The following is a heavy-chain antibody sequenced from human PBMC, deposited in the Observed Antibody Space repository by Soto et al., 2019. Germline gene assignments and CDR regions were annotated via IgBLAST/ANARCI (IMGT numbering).Heavy chain of an antibody. CDR2: IIPVFGLV. D-gene: IGHD3-22*01. CDR1: GGTPSNSA. Sequence: QVHLLLQSGAEVKKPGSSVKVSCKASGGTPSNSAISWVRQAPGQGLEWMGGIIPVFGLVKYAQNFQGRVTITADESTNTAYMELSSLRPEDTAVYYCAGGLIVVVVSRAYYGMDVWGQGTTVTVSS. J-gene: IGHJ6*02. V-gene: IGHV1-69*01. CDR3: AGGLIVVVVSRAYYGMDV.